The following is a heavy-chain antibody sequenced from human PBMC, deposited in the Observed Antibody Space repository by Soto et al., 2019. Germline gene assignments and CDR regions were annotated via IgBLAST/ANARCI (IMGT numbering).Heavy chain of an antibody. CDR3: ARGYGSGSSYYFDY. J-gene: IGHJ4*02. CDR2: IYTTGST. CDR1: GGSISNYY. V-gene: IGHV4-4*07. D-gene: IGHD3-10*01. Sequence: QVQLQESGPGRVKPSETLSLTCTVSGGSISNYYWTWIRQPAGKGLEWIGRIYTTGSTNYNPSLKSRVTMSVDTSKNQFSLKLSSVTAADTAVYYCARGYGSGSSYYFDYWGQGTLVTVSS.